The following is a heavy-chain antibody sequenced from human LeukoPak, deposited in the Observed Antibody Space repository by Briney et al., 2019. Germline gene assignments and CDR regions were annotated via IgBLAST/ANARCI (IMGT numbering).Heavy chain of an antibody. Sequence: GGSLRLSCAASGFTFSDNALHWVRQTPGKGLEWVALIPADGGTKYYADPVQGRFTVSRDNSKDTLYLQLSGLRPEDTAIYYCATSAYSSYYFAFWGQGTLVTVSS. V-gene: IGHV3-30-3*02. D-gene: IGHD6-19*01. CDR2: IPADGGTK. CDR3: ATSAYSSYYFAF. J-gene: IGHJ4*02. CDR1: GFTFSDNA.